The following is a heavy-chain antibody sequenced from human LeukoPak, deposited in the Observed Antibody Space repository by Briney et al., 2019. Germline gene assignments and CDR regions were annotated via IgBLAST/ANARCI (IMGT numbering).Heavy chain of an antibody. V-gene: IGHV3-11*01. J-gene: IGHJ5*02. CDR3: ARDSSSSWYLNWFDP. D-gene: IGHD6-13*01. CDR1: GFTFSDYY. CDR2: ISSSGSTI. Sequence: PGGSLRLSCAASGFTFSDYYMSWIRQAPGKGLEWVSYISSSGSTIYYADSVKGRFTISRDNAKNSLYLQMNSLRAEDTALYYCARDSSSSWYLNWFDPWGQGTPVTVSS.